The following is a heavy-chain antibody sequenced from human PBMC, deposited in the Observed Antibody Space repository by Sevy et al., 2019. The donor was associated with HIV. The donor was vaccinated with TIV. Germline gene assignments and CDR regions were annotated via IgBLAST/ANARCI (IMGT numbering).Heavy chain of an antibody. CDR2: INFDGSDR. Sequence: GGSLRLSCVASKFPFRSNGFHWVRQPPGNGLEWLSYINFDGSDRKYADSVKGRFTVSRDNSKNTLYLQMNSLRAEDTAVYYCAKDLRVVIPAAMQPADLWGQGTLVTVSS. J-gene: IGHJ5*02. CDR1: KFPFRSNG. D-gene: IGHD2-2*01. CDR3: AKDLRVVIPAAMQPADL. V-gene: IGHV3-30*02.